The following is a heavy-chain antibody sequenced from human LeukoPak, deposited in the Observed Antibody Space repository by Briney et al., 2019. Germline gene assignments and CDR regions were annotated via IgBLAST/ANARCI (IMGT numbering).Heavy chain of an antibody. CDR3: AKDPMYYYDSSGYIDY. J-gene: IGHJ4*02. Sequence: GGSLRLSCAASGFTFSSYAMSWGRQAPGTGLEWVSAISGSGGSTYYADSVKGRFTISRDNSKNTLYLQMDSLRAEDTAVYYCAKDPMYYYDSSGYIDYWGQGTLVTVSS. CDR2: ISGSGGST. CDR1: GFTFSSYA. D-gene: IGHD3-22*01. V-gene: IGHV3-23*01.